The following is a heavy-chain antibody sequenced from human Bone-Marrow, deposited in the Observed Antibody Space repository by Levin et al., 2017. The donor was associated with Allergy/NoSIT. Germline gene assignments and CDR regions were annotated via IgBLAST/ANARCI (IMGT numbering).Heavy chain of an antibody. CDR1: NGSISSGGYS. V-gene: IGHV4-30-2*01. CDR3: ARVNRGDSGHFYYFMDV. Sequence: NTSETLSLTCTVSNGSISSGGYSWSWIRQPPGKGLEWIGYIYHVGTTHYNPSLKSRVTMSVNESKNQFSLKLTSVTAADTAVYYCARVNRGDSGHFYYFMDVWGKGTTVTVSS. CDR2: IYHVGTT. J-gene: IGHJ6*03. D-gene: IGHD2-21*02.